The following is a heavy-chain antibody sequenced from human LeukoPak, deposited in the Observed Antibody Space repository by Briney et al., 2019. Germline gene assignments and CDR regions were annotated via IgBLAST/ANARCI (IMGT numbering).Heavy chain of an antibody. CDR1: GSSFSNHW. J-gene: IGHJ6*03. CDR3: ARLTTVSTTTPYYMDV. CDR2: IYPGDSDT. Sequence: GESLKISCKGSGSSFSNHWIAWVRQMPGKGLEWMGIIYPGDSDTRYSPSLQGQVTISADKSITTAYLQWSSLKASDTAMYYCARLTTVSTTTPYYMDVWGKGTTVTVSS. D-gene: IGHD4-11*01. V-gene: IGHV5-51*01.